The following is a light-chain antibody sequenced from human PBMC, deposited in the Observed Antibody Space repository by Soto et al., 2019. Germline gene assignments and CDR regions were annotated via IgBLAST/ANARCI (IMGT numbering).Light chain of an antibody. Sequence: QCVLTQPPSASGTPGQRVTISCSGSSSNIGSNTVNWYHQLPGTAPKLLIYGSDQRPSGVPDRFSGSKSGTSASLAISGLQSEDEADYYCAAWDDSLNGVVFGGGTKVTVL. CDR1: SSNIGSNT. CDR2: GSD. J-gene: IGLJ2*01. CDR3: AAWDDSLNGVV. V-gene: IGLV1-44*01.